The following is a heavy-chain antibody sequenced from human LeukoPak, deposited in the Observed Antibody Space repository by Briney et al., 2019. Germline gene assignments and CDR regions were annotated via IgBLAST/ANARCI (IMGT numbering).Heavy chain of an antibody. D-gene: IGHD2-21*01. J-gene: IGHJ4*02. CDR1: GDSISSYF. CDR3: ARARGEILTGFDF. V-gene: IGHV4-59*01. Sequence: SETLSLTCTVSGDSISSYFWSWIRQPPGKGLEWIGYIHYSAKTNYSPSLKSRVTISVDTTQDQFSLKLSSVTAADTAVYYCARARGEILTGFDFWGQGTLVTVSS. CDR2: IHYSAKT.